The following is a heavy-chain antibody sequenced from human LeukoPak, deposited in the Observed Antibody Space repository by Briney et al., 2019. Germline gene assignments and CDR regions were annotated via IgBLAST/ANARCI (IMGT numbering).Heavy chain of an antibody. CDR2: ISGSGGTT. D-gene: IGHD5-12*01. J-gene: IGHJ4*02. CDR3: AKDPYRASSGLVDY. Sequence: GGSLRLSCATSGFTFSSYAVSWVRQAPGKGLEWVSSISGSGGTTYYADSVKGRFTISRDNSKNTLYLQMNSLRAEDTAVYYCAKDPYRASSGLVDYWGQGTLVTVSS. V-gene: IGHV3-23*01. CDR1: GFTFSSYA.